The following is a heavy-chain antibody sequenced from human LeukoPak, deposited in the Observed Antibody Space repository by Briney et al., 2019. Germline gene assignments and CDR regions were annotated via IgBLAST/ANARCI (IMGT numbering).Heavy chain of an antibody. D-gene: IGHD6-13*01. CDR3: AREIAAAGIDY. Sequence: GGSLRLSCAVSGFIFSDYYMSWSRQAPGNGLEWVSYISSNSRSTSYADSVKGRFTISRDNAKNSLYLQMNSLRAEDTAVYYCAREIAAAGIDYWGQGILVTVSS. J-gene: IGHJ4*02. CDR1: GFIFSDYY. V-gene: IGHV3-11*06. CDR2: ISSNSRST.